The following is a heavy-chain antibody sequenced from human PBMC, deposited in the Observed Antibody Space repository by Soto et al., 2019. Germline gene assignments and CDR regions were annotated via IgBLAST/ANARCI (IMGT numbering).Heavy chain of an antibody. Sequence: EVQLLESGGGLVQPGGSLRLSCAASGFIFSSYAMSWVRQAPGKGLEWVAVISGSGDITNYADSVKGRFTISRDNSKNWLHQQSKSLSPEYPAVYYCAKVRVQPCSPFHYWGQVTLVTVSS. J-gene: IGHJ4*02. CDR1: GFIFSSYA. CDR2: ISGSGDIT. D-gene: IGHD1-1*01. CDR3: AKVRVQPCSPFHY. V-gene: IGHV3-23*01.